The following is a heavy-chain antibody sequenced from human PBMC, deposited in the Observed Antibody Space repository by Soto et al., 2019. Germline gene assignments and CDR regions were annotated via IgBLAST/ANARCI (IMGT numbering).Heavy chain of an antibody. J-gene: IGHJ4*02. D-gene: IGHD3-3*01. CDR3: ASHDFWSGYSLH. CDR2: ISSSGSTI. Sequence: GSLRLSGAASVFTCSSYEMNWVRQAPGKGLKWVSYISSSGSTIYYADSVKGRFTISRDNAKNSLYLQMNSLRAEDTAVYYCASHDFWSGYSLHWGQGTLVTVSS. CDR1: VFTCSSYE. V-gene: IGHV3-48*03.